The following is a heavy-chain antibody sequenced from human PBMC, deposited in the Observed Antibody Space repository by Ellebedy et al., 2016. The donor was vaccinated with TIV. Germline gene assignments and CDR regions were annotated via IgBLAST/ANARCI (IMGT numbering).Heavy chain of an antibody. CDR1: GGSISSYD. CDR2: IYYSGST. Sequence: MPSETLSLTCSVSGGSISSYDWSWIRPPPGKGLEWIGYIYYSGSTNYNPSLKSRVTISLDTSKNQFSLKLSSVTAADTAVYYCASCPKGYYYDSSGYYFTQWGQGTLVTVSS. V-gene: IGHV4-59*01. J-gene: IGHJ4*02. CDR3: ASCPKGYYYDSSGYYFTQ. D-gene: IGHD3-22*01.